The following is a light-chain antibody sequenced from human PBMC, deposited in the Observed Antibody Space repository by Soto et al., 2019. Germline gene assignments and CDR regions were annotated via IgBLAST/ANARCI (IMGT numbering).Light chain of an antibody. V-gene: IGKV1-5*01. CDR3: QQYKNYPLIT. CDR1: QTVETW. CDR2: DAS. J-gene: IGKJ3*01. Sequence: DVQVTQSPSPRSASIGDIVTITCRGRQTVETWLAWYQQKPRKAPKVLIYDASRLESGVPSRFSGSGSGKEFSLTISSLQPEDLGTYYCQQYKNYPLITCGPGTKVDI.